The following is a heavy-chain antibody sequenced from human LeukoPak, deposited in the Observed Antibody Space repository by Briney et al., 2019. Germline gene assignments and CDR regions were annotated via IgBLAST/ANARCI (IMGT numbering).Heavy chain of an antibody. CDR1: GGSISRDGYH. D-gene: IGHD3-10*01. J-gene: IGHJ4*02. Sequence: SETLSLTCTVSGGSISRDGYHWSWIRQPAGKGLEWIWQIYSSGNTNYNPSLKNRVTISVDTSRNQFFLNLRSVTAADRAIYFCVRDPSAMVFDYWGQGILVTVSS. CDR3: VRDPSAMVFDY. CDR2: IYSSGNT. V-gene: IGHV4-61*09.